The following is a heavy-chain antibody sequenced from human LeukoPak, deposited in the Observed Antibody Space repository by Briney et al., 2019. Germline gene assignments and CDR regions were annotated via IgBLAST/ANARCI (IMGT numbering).Heavy chain of an antibody. V-gene: IGHV1-2*02. D-gene: IGHD2-15*01. CDR1: GYTFAGFY. CDR2: INPHSGGT. CDR3: AREVIVAAIAGWFDP. J-gene: IGHJ5*02. Sequence: ASVKASCKASGYTFAGFYIHWVRQAPGHGLKWRGWINPHSGGTNYAQKFQGRVTMTRDTSITTAYMELSRLRSDDTAVYYCAREVIVAAIAGWFDPWGQGTLVTVSS.